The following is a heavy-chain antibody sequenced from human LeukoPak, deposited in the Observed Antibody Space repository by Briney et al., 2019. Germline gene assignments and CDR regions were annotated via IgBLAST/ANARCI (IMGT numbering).Heavy chain of an antibody. Sequence: PGRSLRLSCAAFGFTFDDYVMHWVRQAPGKGLEWVSSINWNSGSIDYADSVKGQFTISRDNAKNSLYLQMNSLRAEDTAVYYCARDGYFYYYMDVWGKGTTVTVSS. J-gene: IGHJ6*03. CDR3: ARDGYFYYYMDV. CDR1: GFTFDDYV. V-gene: IGHV3-9*01. CDR2: INWNSGSI.